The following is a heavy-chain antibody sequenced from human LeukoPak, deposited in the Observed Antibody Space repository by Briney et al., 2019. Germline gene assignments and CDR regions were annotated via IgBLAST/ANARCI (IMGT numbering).Heavy chain of an antibody. J-gene: IGHJ4*02. CDR2: INPNSGGT. Sequence: ASVTVSCKASGYTFTGYYMHWVRQAPGQGLEWMGWINPNSGGTNYAQKFQGRVTMTRDTSISTAYMELSRLRSDDTAVYYCARESGGYSGSPYFDYWGQGTLVTVSS. V-gene: IGHV1-2*02. CDR3: ARESGGYSGSPYFDY. D-gene: IGHD1-26*01. CDR1: GYTFTGYY.